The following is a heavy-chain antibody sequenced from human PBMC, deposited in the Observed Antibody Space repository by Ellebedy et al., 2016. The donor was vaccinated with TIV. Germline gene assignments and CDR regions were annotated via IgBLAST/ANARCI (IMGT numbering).Heavy chain of an antibody. CDR1: GGSIRSYY. V-gene: IGHV4-38-2*02. D-gene: IGHD3-22*01. J-gene: IGHJ4*02. Sequence: SETLSLTCIVSGGSIRSYYGHWIRQPPGKGLEWIGSISHSGIGSFFHCGRTYYSPSPKSRVTISVDSSKNQFSLKLTSVTAADTAVYYCARDNADTDIDYWGQGTLVTVSS. CDR3: ARDNADTDIDY. CDR2: ISHSGIGSFFHCGRT.